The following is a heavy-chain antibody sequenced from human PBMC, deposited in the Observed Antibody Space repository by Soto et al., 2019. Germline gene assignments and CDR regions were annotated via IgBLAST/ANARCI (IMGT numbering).Heavy chain of an antibody. J-gene: IGHJ6*02. Sequence: PGGSLRLSCAASGFTFSSYGMHWVRQAPGKGLEWVAVIWYDGSNKYYADSVKGRFTISRDNSKNTLYLQMNSLRAEDTAVYYCASNYCSGGSCYSGGYYYYGMDVWGQGTTVTVSS. V-gene: IGHV3-33*01. CDR1: GFTFSSYG. CDR3: ASNYCSGGSCYSGGYYYYGMDV. CDR2: IWYDGSNK. D-gene: IGHD2-15*01.